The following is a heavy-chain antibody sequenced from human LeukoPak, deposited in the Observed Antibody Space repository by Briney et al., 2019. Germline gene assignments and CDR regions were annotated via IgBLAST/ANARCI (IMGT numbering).Heavy chain of an antibody. J-gene: IGHJ6*03. Sequence: KASETLSLSCTVSGGSISSSSYYWGWIRQPPGKGLEWIGTIYYSGTTYYNPSLKSRVTISADTSKNHFSLKLSSVTAADTAVYYCARPGHSYYYMDVWGKGTTVTVSS. D-gene: IGHD1-1*01. CDR1: GGSISSSSYY. CDR3: ARPGHSYYYMDV. V-gene: IGHV4-39*02. CDR2: IYYSGTT.